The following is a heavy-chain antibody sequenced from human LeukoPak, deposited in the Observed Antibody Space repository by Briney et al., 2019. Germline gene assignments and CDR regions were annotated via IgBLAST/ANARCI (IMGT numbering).Heavy chain of an antibody. D-gene: IGHD6-13*01. J-gene: IGHJ3*02. CDR2: IIPIFGTA. Sequence: SVKVSCKASGGTFSSYAISWVRQAPGQGLEWMGGIIPIFGTANYAQKYQGRVTITADESTSTAYMELSSLRSEDTAVYYCARTQAIAAAGLDDAFDIWGQGTMVTVSS. CDR3: ARTQAIAAAGLDDAFDI. V-gene: IGHV1-69*13. CDR1: GGTFSSYA.